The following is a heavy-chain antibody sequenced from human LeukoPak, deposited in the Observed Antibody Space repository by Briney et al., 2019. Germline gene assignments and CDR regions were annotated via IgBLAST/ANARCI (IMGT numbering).Heavy chain of an antibody. D-gene: IGHD3-22*01. CDR3: ARVIGYYYDSSAPSAPGWFDP. Sequence: PSETLSLTCTVSGHSISSGYYWGWIRQPPGKGLEWIGSIYHSGSTYYNPSLKSRVTISVDTSKNQFSLKLSSVTAADTAVCYCARVIGYYYDSSAPSAPGWFDPWGQGTLVTVSS. CDR1: GHSISSGYY. CDR2: IYHSGST. V-gene: IGHV4-38-2*02. J-gene: IGHJ5*02.